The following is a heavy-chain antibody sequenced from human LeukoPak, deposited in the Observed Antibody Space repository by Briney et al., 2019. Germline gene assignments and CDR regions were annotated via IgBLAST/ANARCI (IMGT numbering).Heavy chain of an antibody. D-gene: IGHD6-19*01. V-gene: IGHV4-4*02. CDR1: GGSVTSVIW. Sequence: PSETLALPRGGLGGSVTSVIWWTWVRQPPGKGLEWIGEVHLDGRTNSNPSLKSRLTLSADLSENHISMKVTSVTAADTAVYYCAREGSAFRPLYYSGQGTLVTVSS. CDR2: VHLDGRT. J-gene: IGHJ4*02. CDR3: AREGSAFRPLYY.